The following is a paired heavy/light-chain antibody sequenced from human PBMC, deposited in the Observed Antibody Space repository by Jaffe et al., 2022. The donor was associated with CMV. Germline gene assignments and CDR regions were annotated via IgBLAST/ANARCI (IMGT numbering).Light chain of an antibody. CDR3: QKYDTAPFT. CDR1: QGINNY. J-gene: IGKJ4*01. CDR2: AAS. Sequence: DIQMTQSPSSLSASVGDRVTISCRASQGINNYLAWYQQKPGKVPKLLIYAASTLQSGVPSRFTGSGSGTDFTLTISSLQPDDVATYYCQKYDTAPFTFGGGTKVEIK. V-gene: IGKV1-27*01.
Heavy chain of an antibody. D-gene: IGHD2-8*02. CDR1: GFTFTDYY. V-gene: IGHV3-11*01. Sequence: QLQLVESGGGLVKPGGSLRLSCVASGFTFTDYYMSWVRQAPGKGLEWLSYINGRGDSIYYADSVKGRLTISRDNAKNLLYLEMNSLRAEDTAVYYCARETRYCTGHTCYSRASTWLGMDVWGQGTAVTVSS. J-gene: IGHJ6*02. CDR3: ARETRYCTGHTCYSRASTWLGMDV. CDR2: INGRGDSI.